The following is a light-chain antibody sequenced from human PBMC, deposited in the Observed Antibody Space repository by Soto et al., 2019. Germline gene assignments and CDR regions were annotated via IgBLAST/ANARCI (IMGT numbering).Light chain of an antibody. CDR3: YSYASSYTWV. Sequence: QSALTQPRSVSGSPGQSVTISCTGTSSDVGGYNFVSWYQQHPGKAPKLMIYDVTKRPSEVPDRFSGSKSGNTASLTISGLQAEDEADYYCYSYASSYTWVFGGGTKLTVL. CDR1: SSDVGGYNF. CDR2: DVT. J-gene: IGLJ3*02. V-gene: IGLV2-11*01.